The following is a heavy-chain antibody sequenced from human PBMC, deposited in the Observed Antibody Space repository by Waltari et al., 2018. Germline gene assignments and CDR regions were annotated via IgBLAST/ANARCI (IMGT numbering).Heavy chain of an antibody. J-gene: IGHJ4*02. Sequence: QLQLQQWGAGLSKPSETLSLTSAVYGVSFSGYYWSWIRQPPGKGLEWIGEINRSGSNNYNPSLKNRVTISVDTSKNQFSLKLSSVTAADTAVYYCARSTDYYDSSGYFYYFDYWGQGTLVTVSS. V-gene: IGHV4-34*01. CDR2: INRSGSN. D-gene: IGHD3-22*01. CDR1: GVSFSGYY. CDR3: ARSTDYYDSSGYFYYFDY.